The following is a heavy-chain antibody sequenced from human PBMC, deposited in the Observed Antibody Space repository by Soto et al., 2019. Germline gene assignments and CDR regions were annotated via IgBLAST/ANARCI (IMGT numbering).Heavy chain of an antibody. CDR2: ISFNGNSL. V-gene: IGHV3-30-3*01. J-gene: IGHJ4*02. CDR3: ARTFDTITYYFDY. CDR1: EFSFSSYA. D-gene: IGHD3-9*01. Sequence: GGSLRLSCAASEFSFSSYAMHWIRQSPGKGLEWVAVISFNGNSLHYADSVRDRFTISRDNSKNTLYLQMNNLRAEDTAVYYCARTFDTITYYFDYWGQGTLVTVSS.